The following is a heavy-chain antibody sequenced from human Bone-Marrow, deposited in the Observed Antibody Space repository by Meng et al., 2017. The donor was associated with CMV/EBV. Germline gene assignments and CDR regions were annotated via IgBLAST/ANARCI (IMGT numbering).Heavy chain of an antibody. J-gene: IGHJ4*02. D-gene: IGHD3-3*02. V-gene: IGHV3-7*03. CDR2: IKQDGSEK. CDR1: GVSISGYY. CDR3: AKDRSIVR. Sequence: ETLSLTCAVSGVSISGYYWSWIRKPSGKGLEWVANIKQDGSEKYYVDSVKGRFTISRDNAKNSLYLQMNSLRAEDTAVYYCAKDRSIVRWGQGTLVTVSS.